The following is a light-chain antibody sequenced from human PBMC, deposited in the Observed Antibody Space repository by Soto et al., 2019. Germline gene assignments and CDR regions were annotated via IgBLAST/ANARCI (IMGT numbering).Light chain of an antibody. Sequence: QSVLTQPPSGSGAPGQRVTISCTGSSSNIGAGYDVHWYQQLPGTAPKLLIYGNSNRPSGVPDRLSGSKSGTSASLAITGLQAEDEADYYCQSYDSSVSKVVFGGGTQLTFL. CDR3: QSYDSSVSKVV. J-gene: IGLJ2*01. CDR1: SSNIGAGYD. V-gene: IGLV1-40*01. CDR2: GNS.